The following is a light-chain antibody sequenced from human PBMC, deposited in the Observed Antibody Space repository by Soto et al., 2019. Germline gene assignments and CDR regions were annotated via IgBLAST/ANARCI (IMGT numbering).Light chain of an antibody. J-gene: IGKJ5*01. CDR2: AAS. Sequence: DIPMTQSPSSLSASVGDRVTITCRAGQNISSYLNWYQQKPGRAPKLLIYAASSLQSGVPSRFSGSGSGTDFTLTISSLQPEDFATYYCQHSYSTPPITFGQGTRLEIK. CDR3: QHSYSTPPIT. V-gene: IGKV1-39*01. CDR1: QNISSY.